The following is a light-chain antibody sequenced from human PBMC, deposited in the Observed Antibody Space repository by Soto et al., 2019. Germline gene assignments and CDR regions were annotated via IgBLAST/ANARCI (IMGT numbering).Light chain of an antibody. CDR2: DVS. CDR1: SSDIGDYNY. J-gene: IGLJ1*01. Sequence: QSALTQPASVSGSPGQSITISCTGTSSDIGDYNYVSWYQQHPGKAPKLMIYDVSNRPLGVSNRFSGSKSGNTASLTISGLQTEDEADYYCSSYRTSTTLDYVFGTGTKLTVL. CDR3: SSYRTSTTLDYV. V-gene: IGLV2-14*01.